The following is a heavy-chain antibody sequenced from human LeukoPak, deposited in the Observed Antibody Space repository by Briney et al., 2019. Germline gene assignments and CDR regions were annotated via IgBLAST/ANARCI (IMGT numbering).Heavy chain of an antibody. CDR1: GFTFSHYG. D-gene: IGHD2-15*01. V-gene: IGHV3-74*01. CDR3: ARSGAPTPDY. CDR2: IDSDGSST. J-gene: IGHJ4*02. Sequence: GGSLRLSCAASGFTFSHYGMNWIRQAPGKGLVWVSRIDSDGSSTIYADSVKGRFTVSRDNAKNTLNLQMNSLRAEDTALYYCARSGAPTPDYWGQGTLVIVSS.